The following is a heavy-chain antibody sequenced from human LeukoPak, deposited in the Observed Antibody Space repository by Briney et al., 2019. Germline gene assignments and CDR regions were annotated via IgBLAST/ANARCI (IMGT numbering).Heavy chain of an antibody. CDR2: IYSGGST. CDR1: VFTVSSNY. D-gene: IGHD1-26*01. Sequence: GGSLRLSCAYSVFTVSSNYMSWVRQAPGKGLEWVSVIYSGGSTYYADSVKGRFTISRDNSKNTLYLQMNSLRAEDTAVYYCARGPSLVGAFFDYWGQGTLVTVSS. CDR3: ARGPSLVGAFFDY. V-gene: IGHV3-66*01. J-gene: IGHJ4*02.